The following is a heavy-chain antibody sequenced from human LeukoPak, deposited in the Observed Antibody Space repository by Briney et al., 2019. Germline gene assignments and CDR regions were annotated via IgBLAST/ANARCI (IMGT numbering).Heavy chain of an antibody. J-gene: IGHJ4*02. CDR3: RAAADLNDY. V-gene: IGHV3-73*01. Sequence: GGSLKLSCAASGCTFSGSAMHWVRQASGQGLEWLGRIRSKADSYTTAYAASVKGRFIVSRDDSKNTAYLQMNSLKTEDTAVYYCRAAADLNDYWGQGTLVTVSS. CDR2: IRSKADSYTT. D-gene: IGHD6-13*01. CDR1: GCTFSGSA.